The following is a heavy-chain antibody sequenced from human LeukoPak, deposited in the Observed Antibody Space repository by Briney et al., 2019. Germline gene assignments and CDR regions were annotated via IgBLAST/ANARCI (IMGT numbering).Heavy chain of an antibody. CDR2: ISYDGSNK. D-gene: IGHD4-23*01. J-gene: IGHJ6*02. CDR1: GFTFSNYG. CDR3: AKSFYGGGTYGMDV. Sequence: GSLRLSCAASGFTFSNYGMHWIRQAPGKGLEWVAVISYDGSNKYYADSVKGRFTISRDNSKNTLYLQVNSLRAEDTAVYYCAKSFYGGGTYGMDVWDQGTTVTVSS. V-gene: IGHV3-30*18.